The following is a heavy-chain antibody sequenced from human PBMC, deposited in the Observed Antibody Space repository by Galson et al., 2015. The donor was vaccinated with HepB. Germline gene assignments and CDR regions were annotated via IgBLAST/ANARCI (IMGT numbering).Heavy chain of an antibody. Sequence: SVKVSCKASGYTFTSYGISWVRQAPGQGLEWMGWISAYNGNTNYAQKLQGRVTMTTDTSTSTAYMELRSLRSDDTAVYYCARDLTAYRLYSSGWDWGQGTLVTVSS. CDR3: ARDLTAYRLYSSGWD. D-gene: IGHD6-19*01. CDR2: ISAYNGNT. CDR1: GYTFTSYG. J-gene: IGHJ4*02. V-gene: IGHV1-18*01.